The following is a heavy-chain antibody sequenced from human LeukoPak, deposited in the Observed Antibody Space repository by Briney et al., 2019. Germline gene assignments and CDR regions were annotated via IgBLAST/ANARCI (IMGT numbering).Heavy chain of an antibody. CDR2: IKQDGSEQ. D-gene: IGHD3-3*01. Sequence: GGSLRLSCAASGFTFSSYGMHWVRQAPGKGLEWVANIKQDGSEQYYADSVKGRFTISRDNAKNSLYLQMNTLRPEDTAVYYCARERQNKDFWSGGDYWGQGTLVTVSS. CDR3: ARERQNKDFWSGGDY. J-gene: IGHJ4*02. CDR1: GFTFSSYG. V-gene: IGHV3-7*01.